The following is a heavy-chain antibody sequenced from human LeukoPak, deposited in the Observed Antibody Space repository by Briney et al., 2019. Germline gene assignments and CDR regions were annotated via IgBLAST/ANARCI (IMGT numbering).Heavy chain of an antibody. J-gene: IGHJ4*02. CDR1: GFTFSNYP. CDR2: ISYDGSNK. D-gene: IGHD1-26*01. CDR3: ARGSGSYLYYFDS. V-gene: IGHV3-30*04. Sequence: GGSLRLSCAASGFTFSNYPMHWVRQAPGKGLEWVALISYDGSNKYYADSVKGRFTIPRDNSKNTLYLQMNSLRAEDTAVYYCARGSGSYLYYFDSWGQGTLVTVSS.